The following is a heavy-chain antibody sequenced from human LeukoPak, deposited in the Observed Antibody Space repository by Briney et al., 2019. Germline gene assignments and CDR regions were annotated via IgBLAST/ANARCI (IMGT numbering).Heavy chain of an antibody. Sequence: SETLSLTCAVYGGSFSGYYWSWIRRPPGKGLEWIGEINHSGSTNYNPSLKSRVTISVDTSKNQFSLKLSSVTAADTAVYYCARPFPVAAPDAFDIWGQGTMVTVSS. V-gene: IGHV4-34*01. CDR2: INHSGST. D-gene: IGHD6-19*01. CDR3: ARPFPVAAPDAFDI. CDR1: GGSFSGYY. J-gene: IGHJ3*02.